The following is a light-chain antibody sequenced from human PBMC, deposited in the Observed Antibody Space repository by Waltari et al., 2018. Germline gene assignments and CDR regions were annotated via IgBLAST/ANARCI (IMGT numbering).Light chain of an antibody. CDR1: QSISSY. CDR3: EYSYTIPYT. V-gene: IGKV1-39*01. CDR2: AAS. Sequence: DIQMTHSPSSLSAFVGDRVTITCRASQSISSYLNSYKQKPGKAPKRLIYAASNLQRGVPSRFSGSGSGTDFTLTISSLQPEDFATYYCEYSYTIPYTFGQGTKLEI. J-gene: IGKJ2*01.